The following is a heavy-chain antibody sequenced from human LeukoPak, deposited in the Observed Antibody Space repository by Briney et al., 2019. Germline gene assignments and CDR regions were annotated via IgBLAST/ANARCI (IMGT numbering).Heavy chain of an antibody. J-gene: IGHJ4*02. D-gene: IGHD2-21*02. CDR1: GYTFTDYA. CDR3: ARGWGGDCYHVH. CDR2: IYGGNGNT. Sequence: VASVKVSCKASGYTFTDYAIHWVRQAPGQSLEWMGWIYGGNGNTKYSQKFQGRVSITRDTSASTVYMELSSLGSEDTAVYYCARGWGGDCYHVHWGQGTLVTVSS. V-gene: IGHV1-3*01.